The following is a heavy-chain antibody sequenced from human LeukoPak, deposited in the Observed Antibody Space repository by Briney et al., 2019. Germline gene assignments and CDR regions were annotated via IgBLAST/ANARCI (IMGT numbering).Heavy chain of an antibody. V-gene: IGHV4-31*03. CDR3: AQAPNWNGGAFDI. J-gene: IGHJ3*02. D-gene: IGHD1-20*01. CDR2: IYYSGST. Sequence: SQTLSLTCTVSGGSISSGGYYWSWSRQHPGKGLEWIGYIYYSGSTYYNPSLKSRVTISVDTSKNQFSLKLSSVTAADTAVYYCAQAPNWNGGAFDIWGQGTMVTVSS. CDR1: GGSISSGGYY.